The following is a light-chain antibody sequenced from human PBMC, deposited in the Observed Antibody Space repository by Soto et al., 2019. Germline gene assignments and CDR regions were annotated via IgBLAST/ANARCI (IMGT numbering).Light chain of an antibody. V-gene: IGLV2-11*01. CDR2: DVT. Sequence: QSALTQPRSVSGSPGQSVTISCTGTSSDVGGYGFVSWYQQHPGKAPKLMIYDVTKRPSGVPDRFSGSKSGNSASLTISGLQAEDEADYYCTSFTTTNIWVFGGGTKLTVL. J-gene: IGLJ3*02. CDR1: SSDVGGYGF. CDR3: TSFTTTNIWV.